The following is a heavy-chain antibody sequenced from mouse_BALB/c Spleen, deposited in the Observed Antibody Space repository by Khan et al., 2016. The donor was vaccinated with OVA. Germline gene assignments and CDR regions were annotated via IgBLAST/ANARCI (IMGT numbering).Heavy chain of an antibody. V-gene: IGHV14-3*02. D-gene: IGHD1-1*01. Sequence: VRLQQSGAELVKPGASVKLSCTLSGFNIKDTYMHWVKQRPEQGLEWIGRIDPANGNTKYDPKFQGKATITADTSSNTAYQQLSSLTSEDTAVYYCATYYYGSSRYFDYWGQGTTLTVSS. CDR1: GFNIKDTY. CDR2: IDPANGNT. CDR3: ATYYYGSSRYFDY. J-gene: IGHJ2*01.